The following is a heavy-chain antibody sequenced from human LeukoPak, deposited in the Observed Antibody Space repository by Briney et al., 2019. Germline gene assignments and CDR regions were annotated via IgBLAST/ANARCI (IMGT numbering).Heavy chain of an antibody. Sequence: GGSLRLSCTASGFTLSDYWMQWVRQAPGKGLEGISRIYSDENSAYYADSVKGRFTISRDNAKKTLYLQMNSLRAEDTDMYYGARVSGSRNYYFGAFDIWGQGTMVTVSS. CDR1: GFTLSDYW. D-gene: IGHD3-10*01. J-gene: IGHJ3*02. CDR2: IYSDENSA. CDR3: ARVSGSRNYYFGAFDI. V-gene: IGHV3-74*01.